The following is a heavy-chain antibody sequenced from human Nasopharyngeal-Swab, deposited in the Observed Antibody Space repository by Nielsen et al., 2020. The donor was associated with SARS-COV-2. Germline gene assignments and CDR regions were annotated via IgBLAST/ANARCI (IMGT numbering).Heavy chain of an antibody. CDR3: ARAGALTTVNYYYYGMDV. V-gene: IGHV1-46*01. CDR2: INPSGGST. D-gene: IGHD4-17*01. CDR1: GYTFTSYY. J-gene: IGHJ6*02. Sequence: ASVKVSCKASGYTFTSYYMHWVRQAPGQGLEWMGIINPSGGSTSYAQKFQGRVTMTRNTSISTAYMELSSLRSEDTAVYYCARAGALTTVNYYYYGMDVWGQGTTVTVSS.